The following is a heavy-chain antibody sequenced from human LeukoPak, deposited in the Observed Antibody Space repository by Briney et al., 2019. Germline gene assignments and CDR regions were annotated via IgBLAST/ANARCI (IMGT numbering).Heavy chain of an antibody. D-gene: IGHD6-19*01. CDR3: AKPPKAAVAGMVVDYYYYMDV. CDR2: ISGSGGST. J-gene: IGHJ6*03. V-gene: IGHV3-23*01. Sequence: PGGSLRLSCAASGFTFSSYAMSWVRQAPGKGREWVSAISGSGGSTYYADSVKGRFTISRDNSKNTLYLQMNSLRAEDTAVYYCAKPPKAAVAGMVVDYYYYMDVWGKGTTVTVSS. CDR1: GFTFSSYA.